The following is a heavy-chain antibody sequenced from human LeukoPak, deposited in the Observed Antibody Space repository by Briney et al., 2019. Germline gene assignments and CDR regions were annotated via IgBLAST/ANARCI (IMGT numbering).Heavy chain of an antibody. V-gene: IGHV3-30*04. CDR3: ARGGVVVVAANNYYGMDV. CDR2: VSNDGSKK. CDR1: GVTFTNFP. Sequence: PGRSLSLSCAGSGVTFTNFPMHWVRQAPGKGLEWVALVSNDGSKKYYEDSVKGRFPISRDNSRNTLYQQMNSLRAEDTALYYCARGGVVVVAANNYYGMDVWGQGTTVTVSS. D-gene: IGHD2-15*01. J-gene: IGHJ6*02.